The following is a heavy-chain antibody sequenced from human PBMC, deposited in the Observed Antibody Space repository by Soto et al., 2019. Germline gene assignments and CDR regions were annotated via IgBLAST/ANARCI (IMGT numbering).Heavy chain of an antibody. V-gene: IGHV3-23*01. D-gene: IGHD2-15*01. Sequence: EVQLLESGGGLVKPGGSLRLSCAASGFTFSKYAMSWVRLAPGKGLEWVSSISANGGITDYADSVKGRFTLSRDNFQHILSVQMASLTGDDTALYFCAKDKYTDSVRKVWFFDYWGRGTLVTVSS. CDR2: ISANGGIT. CDR1: GFTFSKYA. J-gene: IGHJ2*01. CDR3: AKDKYTDSVRKVWFFDY.